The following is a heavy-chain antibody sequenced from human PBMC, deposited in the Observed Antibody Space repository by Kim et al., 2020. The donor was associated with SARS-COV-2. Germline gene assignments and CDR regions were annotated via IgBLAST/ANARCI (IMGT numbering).Heavy chain of an antibody. CDR3: AGYSSSWYDLGLGYYFDY. J-gene: IGHJ4*02. CDR1: GFTFSSYS. Sequence: GGSLRLSCAASGFTFSSYSMNWVRQAPGKGLEWVSSISSSSSYIYYADSVKGRFTISRDNAKNSLYLQMNSLRAEDTAVYYCAGYSSSWYDLGLGYYFDYWGQGTLVTVSS. D-gene: IGHD6-13*01. CDR2: ISSSSSYI. V-gene: IGHV3-21*01.